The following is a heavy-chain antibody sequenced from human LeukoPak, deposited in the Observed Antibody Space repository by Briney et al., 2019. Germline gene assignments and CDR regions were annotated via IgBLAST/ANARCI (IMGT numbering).Heavy chain of an antibody. V-gene: IGHV3-15*01. CDR1: GFTFISYN. CDR3: TTSLRIRYGDYRGAFDI. J-gene: IGHJ3*02. Sequence: PGGCLRLSWAVSGFTFISYNMSWVRQAPGKGLEWGGRIKSKTDGGTPDYAARVKGRFTSSRDDPKNTQHMQMNSLKTEDTAVYYCTTSLRIRYGDYRGAFDIWGQGTMVTVSS. CDR2: IKSKTDGGTP. D-gene: IGHD4-17*01.